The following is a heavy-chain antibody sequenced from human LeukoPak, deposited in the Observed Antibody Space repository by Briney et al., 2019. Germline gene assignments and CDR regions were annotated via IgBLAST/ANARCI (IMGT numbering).Heavy chain of an antibody. D-gene: IGHD3-22*01. CDR3: ARQVLILVVSPWYFDL. CDR1: VGSPTSSSYY. Sequence: PSETLSLTCTLSVGSPTSSSYYWGWIRQPPGNGLEWTARIYYSGRTYYNPFLKSRVPISVDTSKNQFSLRLSCVTAADTAVYYCARQVLILVVSPWYFDLWGRGTLVTVSS. J-gene: IGHJ2*01. V-gene: IGHV4-39*01. CDR2: IYYSGRT.